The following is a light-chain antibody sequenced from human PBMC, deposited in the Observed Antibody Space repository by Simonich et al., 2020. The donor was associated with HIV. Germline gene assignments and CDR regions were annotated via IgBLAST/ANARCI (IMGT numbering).Light chain of an antibody. CDR3: QQYNNWPPYT. Sequence: EIVLTQSPGTLSLSPGERATLSCRASQSVSSSYLAWYQQKPGQAPRLLIYGAATRAPGIPARFSGRGSGTEFTLTISSLQSEDFAVYYCQQYNNWPPYTFGQGTKLEIK. CDR2: GAA. J-gene: IGKJ2*01. CDR1: QSVSSSY. V-gene: IGKV3D-15*01.